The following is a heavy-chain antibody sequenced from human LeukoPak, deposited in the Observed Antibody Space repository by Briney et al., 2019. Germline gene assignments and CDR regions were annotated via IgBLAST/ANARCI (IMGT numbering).Heavy chain of an antibody. D-gene: IGHD1-14*01. J-gene: IGHJ4*01. Sequence: SETLSLTCAVSGASIASHSWWSWVRQPPGKGLEWIGEVYHSGGANYKPSLKSRVTISVDTSRNHFSLKLTSVTAADTAVYFCAYNRNFALDNWGQGTLVTASS. CDR2: VYHSGGA. CDR1: GASIASHSW. V-gene: IGHV4/OR15-8*01. CDR3: AYNRNFALDN.